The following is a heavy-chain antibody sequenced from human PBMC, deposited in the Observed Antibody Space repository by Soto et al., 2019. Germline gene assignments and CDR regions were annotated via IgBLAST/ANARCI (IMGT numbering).Heavy chain of an antibody. V-gene: IGHV1-69*01. Sequence: QVHLVQSAAEVKKPGSSVRVSCTVSGGTFGRNTIVWVRQAPEQGLECMGHIVPIFGTFKYAQKFQGRVTFTADESTTTAYMDLSSLTSEDTAVYFCARDLNWALDYWGQGTLVTGSS. J-gene: IGHJ4*02. CDR2: IVPIFGTF. CDR1: GGTFGRNT. CDR3: ARDLNWALDY. D-gene: IGHD7-27*01.